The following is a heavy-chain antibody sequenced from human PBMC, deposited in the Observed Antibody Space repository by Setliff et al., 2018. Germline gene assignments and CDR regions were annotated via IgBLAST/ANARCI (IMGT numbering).Heavy chain of an antibody. Sequence: GESLKISCAASGFTFRSYEMNWVRQAPGKXXXXXXXXXXXXXXXXYADXXKGRFTISRDNAKNSLYLQMNSLRAEDTAVYYCASHEPWLWNAFDIWGQGTMVTVSS. CDR2: XXXXXXXX. CDR1: GFTFRSYE. J-gene: IGHJ3*02. CDR3: ASHEPWLWNAFDI. V-gene: IGHV3-48*03. D-gene: IGHD6-19*01.